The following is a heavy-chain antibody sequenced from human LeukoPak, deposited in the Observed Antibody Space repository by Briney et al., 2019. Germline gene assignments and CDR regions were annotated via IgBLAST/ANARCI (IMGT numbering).Heavy chain of an antibody. CDR3: ARVVVVVAASADGNAGDWFDP. J-gene: IGHJ5*02. CDR1: GYSISSSNW. Sequence: SETLSLTCAVSGYSISSSNWWGWIRQPPGKGLEWIGYIYYSGSTYYNPSLKSRVTISVDTSKNQFSLKLSSVTAADTAVYYCARVVVVVAASADGNAGDWFDPWGQGTLVTVSS. CDR2: IYYSGST. V-gene: IGHV4-28*03. D-gene: IGHD2-15*01.